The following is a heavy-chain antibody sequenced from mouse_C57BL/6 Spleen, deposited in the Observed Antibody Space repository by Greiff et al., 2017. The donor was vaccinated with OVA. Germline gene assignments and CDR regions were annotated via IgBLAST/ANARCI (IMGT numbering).Heavy chain of an antibody. CDR2: IDPSDSYT. V-gene: IGHV1-69*01. Sequence: QVQLQQPGAELVMPGASVKLSCKASGYTFTSYWMHWVKQRPGQGLEWIGEIDPSDSYTNYNQKFKGKSTLTVDKSSSTAYMQLSSLTSEDTAVYYCARRITTVDWYFDVWGTGTTVTVSS. CDR3: ARRITTVDWYFDV. D-gene: IGHD1-1*01. J-gene: IGHJ1*03. CDR1: GYTFTSYW.